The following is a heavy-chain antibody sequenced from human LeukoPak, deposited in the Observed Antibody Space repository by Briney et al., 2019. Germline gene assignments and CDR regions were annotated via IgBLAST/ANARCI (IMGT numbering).Heavy chain of an antibody. J-gene: IGHJ4*02. Sequence: SETLSLTCAVYGGSLSGYYWSWLRPPPGKGLEWIGEINHSGNNKYNPSLKSRLPISVDTSKKQFSLNLSAVAAADTAVYYCARGSWPLPSDYWGQGTLVTVSS. V-gene: IGHV4-34*01. CDR2: INHSGNN. D-gene: IGHD2-15*01. CDR3: ARGSWPLPSDY. CDR1: GGSLSGYY.